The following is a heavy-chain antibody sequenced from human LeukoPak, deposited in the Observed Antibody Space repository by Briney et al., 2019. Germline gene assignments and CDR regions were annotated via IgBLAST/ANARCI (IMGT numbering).Heavy chain of an antibody. J-gene: IGHJ4*02. Sequence: SETLSLTCAVYGGSFSGYYWSWIRQPPGKGLEWIGEINHSGSTNYNPSLKSRVTISVDTSKNQFSLKLSSVTAADTAVYYCARLLTDYYDSSGYYYLDYWGQGTLVTVSS. D-gene: IGHD3-22*01. V-gene: IGHV4-34*01. CDR3: ARLLTDYYDSSGYYYLDY. CDR1: GGSFSGYY. CDR2: INHSGST.